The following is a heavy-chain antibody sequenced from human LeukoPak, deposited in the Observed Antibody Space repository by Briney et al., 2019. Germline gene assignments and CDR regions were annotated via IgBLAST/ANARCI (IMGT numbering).Heavy chain of an antibody. Sequence: SGGSLRLSCAASGFSFSTYSMNWVRQAPGKGLEWVSSISSRSDYIYYADSVKGRFTISRDNAKDSLYLQMNSLRAEDTAVYYCARDSSWYDYWGQGTLVTVSS. V-gene: IGHV3-21*01. CDR2: ISSRSDYI. CDR3: ARDSSWYDY. J-gene: IGHJ4*02. CDR1: GFSFSTYS. D-gene: IGHD6-13*01.